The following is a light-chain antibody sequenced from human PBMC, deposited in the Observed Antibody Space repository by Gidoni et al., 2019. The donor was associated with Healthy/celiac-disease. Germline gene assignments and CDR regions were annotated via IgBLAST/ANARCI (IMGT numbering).Light chain of an antibody. CDR2: DVS. Sequence: QSALTQPRSVSGSPGQSVTISCTGTSSDVGGYNYVSWYPQHPGKAPKLMIYDVSKRPSGVPDRFSGSKSGNTASLTISGLQAEDEADYYCCSYAGSYTFGGVFGGGTKLTVL. CDR3: CSYAGSYTFGGV. V-gene: IGLV2-11*01. CDR1: SSDVGGYNY. J-gene: IGLJ2*01.